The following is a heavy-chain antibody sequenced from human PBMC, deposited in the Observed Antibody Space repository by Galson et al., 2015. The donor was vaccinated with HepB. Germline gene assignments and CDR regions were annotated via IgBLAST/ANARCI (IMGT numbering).Heavy chain of an antibody. CDR3: ARYLGDYYGFDI. CDR2: IWFDGTKN. V-gene: IGHV3-33*01. J-gene: IGHJ3*02. D-gene: IGHD2/OR15-2a*01. CDR1: GAASGSTFSRHG. Sequence: SLRLSCAASGAASGSTFSRHGMHWVRQAPGKGLEWVALIWFDGTKNYHAEYLKGRFTISRDNFKNILYLQMNSLGAEDTAMYYCARYLGDYYGFDIWGQGTMVIVSA.